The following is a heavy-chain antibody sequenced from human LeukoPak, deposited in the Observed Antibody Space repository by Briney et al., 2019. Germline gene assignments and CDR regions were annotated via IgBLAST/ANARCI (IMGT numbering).Heavy chain of an antibody. V-gene: IGHV3-74*01. J-gene: IGHJ4*02. CDR2: IKTDGSTT. D-gene: IGHD3-16*01. CDR3: ASNWAYDYVVQSY. Sequence: GGSLRLSCAVSGFTFSSSWMHWVRQALGKGLVWVSHIKTDGSTTAYADSVKGRFTISRDNSKSTLYLQMNSLKAEDTAVYYCASNWAYDYVVQSYWGQGTLVTVSS. CDR1: GFTFSSSW.